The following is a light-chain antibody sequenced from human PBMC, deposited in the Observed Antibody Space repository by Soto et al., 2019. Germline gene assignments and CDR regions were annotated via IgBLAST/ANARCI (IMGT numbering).Light chain of an antibody. CDR1: SSNIGAGSD. Sequence: QSALAQPPSISGAPGQRVTISCTGSSSNIGAGSDVHWYHQLPGTAPKLLIYGNTNRPSGVPDRFSGSKSGTSASLAIAGLQTEDEGDYYCQTYDSSLSGLYVFGNGTEVTV. CDR2: GNT. J-gene: IGLJ1*01. V-gene: IGLV1-40*01. CDR3: QTYDSSLSGLYV.